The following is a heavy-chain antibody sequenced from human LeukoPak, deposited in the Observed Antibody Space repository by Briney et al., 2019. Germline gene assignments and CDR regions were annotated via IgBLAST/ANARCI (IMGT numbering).Heavy chain of an antibody. J-gene: IGHJ1*01. CDR3: ARDDGEELAEYFQH. D-gene: IGHD1-7*01. CDR2: IIPILGIA. Sequence: GASVKVSCKASGGTFSSYAISWVRQAPGQGLEWMGRIIPILGIANYAQKFQGRVTITADKSTSTAYMELSSLRSEDTAVYYCARDDGEELAEYFQHWGQGTLVTVSS. V-gene: IGHV1-69*04. CDR1: GGTFSSYA.